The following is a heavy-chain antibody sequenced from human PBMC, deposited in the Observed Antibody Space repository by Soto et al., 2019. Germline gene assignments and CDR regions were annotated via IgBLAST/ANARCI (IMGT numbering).Heavy chain of an antibody. CDR2: ISYDGSNK. CDR1: GFTFSSYG. D-gene: IGHD6-13*01. Sequence: QVQLVESGGGVVQPGRSLRLSCAASGFTFSSYGMHWVRQAPGKGLEWVAVISYDGSNKYYAESVKGRFTISRDKYKNTLYLQMNSLRAEDTAVYYCAKDGFSRAAAGRYYYYYYMDVWGKGTTVTVSS. V-gene: IGHV3-30*18. CDR3: AKDGFSRAAAGRYYYYYYMDV. J-gene: IGHJ6*03.